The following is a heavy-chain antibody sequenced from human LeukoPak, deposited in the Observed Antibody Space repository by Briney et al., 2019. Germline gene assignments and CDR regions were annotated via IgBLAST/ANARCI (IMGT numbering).Heavy chain of an antibody. Sequence: SVKVSCKASGGILSSYAISWVRQAPGQGLEWMGGIIPGSTTANYAQRFQDRVTITADKSTSTAYLELSSLRSEDTAVYYCARHIVVLTAIPYYYYMDVWGKGTTVIVSS. CDR1: GGILSSYA. V-gene: IGHV1-69*06. CDR2: IIPGSTTA. D-gene: IGHD2-21*02. J-gene: IGHJ6*03. CDR3: ARHIVVLTAIPYYYYMDV.